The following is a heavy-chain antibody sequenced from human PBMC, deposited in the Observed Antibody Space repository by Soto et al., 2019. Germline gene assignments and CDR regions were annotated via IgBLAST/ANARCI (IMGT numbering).Heavy chain of an antibody. Sequence: AGGSLRLSCVASKFTFSTYAMNWVRQAPGKGLEWVSGISGSGGSTYYADSAKGRFTISRDNSKNTLYLQMNSLRAEDTAVYYCAKAGRGSGSYSDIDFWGQGTLVTVSS. CDR2: ISGSGGST. J-gene: IGHJ4*02. CDR3: AKAGRGSGSYSDIDF. V-gene: IGHV3-23*01. CDR1: KFTFSTYA. D-gene: IGHD3-10*01.